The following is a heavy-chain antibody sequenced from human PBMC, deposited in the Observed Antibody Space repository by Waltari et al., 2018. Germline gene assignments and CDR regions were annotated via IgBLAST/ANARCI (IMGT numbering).Heavy chain of an antibody. D-gene: IGHD3-10*01. CDR1: GCSISSGDYY. CDR3: ARGMIMVQGADAFDI. V-gene: IGHV4-30-4*08. CDR2: IYYSGST. J-gene: IGHJ3*02. Sequence: QVQLQESGPGLVKPSQTLSLTCTVSGCSISSGDYYWSWIRQPPGKGLEWIGYIYYSGSTYYNPSLKSRVTISVDTSKNQFSLKLSSVTAADTAVYYCARGMIMVQGADAFDIWGQGTMVTVSS.